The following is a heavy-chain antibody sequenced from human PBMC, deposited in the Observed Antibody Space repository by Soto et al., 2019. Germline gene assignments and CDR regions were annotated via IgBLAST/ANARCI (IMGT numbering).Heavy chain of an antibody. CDR3: ARALGYCSSTSCSQAAYYYYGMDV. J-gene: IGHJ6*02. CDR2: IIPIFGTA. D-gene: IGHD2-2*01. CDR1: GGTFSSYA. V-gene: IGHV1-69*13. Sequence: GASVKVSCKASGGTFSSYAISWVRQAPGQGLEWMGGIIPIFGTANYAQKFQGRVTITADESTSTAYMELSSLRSEDTAVYYCARALGYCSSTSCSQAAYYYYGMDVWGQGTTVTVSS.